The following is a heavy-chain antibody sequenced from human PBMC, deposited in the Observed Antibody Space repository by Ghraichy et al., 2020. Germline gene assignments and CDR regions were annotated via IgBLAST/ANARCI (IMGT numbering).Heavy chain of an antibody. J-gene: IGHJ4*02. V-gene: IGHV1-46*01. D-gene: IGHD5-24*01. Sequence: ASVKVSCKASGYTFTITTYFMHWVRQAPGQGLEWMGIINPSSGSTNYAQKFQGRVTMTRDTSTSTVYMELSNLRSEDTAVYYCAREDGGRRDGSNLPFDSWGQGTLVTVS. CDR2: INPSSGST. CDR3: AREDGGRRDGSNLPFDS. CDR1: GYTFTITTYF.